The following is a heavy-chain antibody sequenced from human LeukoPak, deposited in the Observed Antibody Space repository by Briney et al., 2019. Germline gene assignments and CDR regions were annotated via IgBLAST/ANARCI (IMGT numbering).Heavy chain of an antibody. D-gene: IGHD6-19*01. V-gene: IGHV4-59*01. Sequence: SETLSLTCTVSGGSISSYYWSWIRQPPGKGLEWIGYIYYSGSTNYNPSLKSRVTISVDTSKNQFSLKLSSVTAADTAVYYCARDGDSSGWTRSDYWGQGTLVTVSS. CDR3: ARDGDSSGWTRSDY. J-gene: IGHJ4*02. CDR1: GGSISSYY. CDR2: IYYSGST.